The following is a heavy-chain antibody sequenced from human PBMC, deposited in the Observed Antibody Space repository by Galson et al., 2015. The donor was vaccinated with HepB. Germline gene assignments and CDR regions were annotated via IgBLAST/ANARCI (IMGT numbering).Heavy chain of an antibody. CDR2: ISYDGTIE. V-gene: IGHV3-33*08. CDR3: ARDLSSRYISAWHFLDT. CDR1: GFTFSSYG. D-gene: IGHD2/OR15-2a*01. J-gene: IGHJ5*02. Sequence: SLRLSCAASGFTFSSYGMHWVRQSPGKGLEWVAFISYDGTIECYGDSGKGRYTISRDNSKDTLYLQMSTVGVEDTAVYYCARDLSSRYISAWHFLDTWGLGTLVTVSS.